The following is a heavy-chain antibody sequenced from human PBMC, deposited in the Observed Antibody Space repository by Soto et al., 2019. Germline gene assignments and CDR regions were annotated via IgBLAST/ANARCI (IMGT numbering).Heavy chain of an antibody. CDR1: GFSLTTYGVG. Sequence: SGPTLVNPTQTLTLTCTFSGFSLTTYGVGVGWVRQPPGKALEWLALIYWDDDKRYSPSLKSRLTITKDTSKNQVVLTMANMDPVDTSTYYCAHRLTLNSDWNYGRFDYWGQGTLVTVSS. CDR3: AHRLTLNSDWNYGRFDY. CDR2: IYWDDDK. V-gene: IGHV2-5*02. D-gene: IGHD1-7*01. J-gene: IGHJ4*02.